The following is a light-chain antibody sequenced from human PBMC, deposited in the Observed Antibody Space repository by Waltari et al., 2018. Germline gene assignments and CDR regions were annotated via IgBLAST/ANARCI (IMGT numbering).Light chain of an antibody. CDR2: DVN. CDR3: SSYTTSSTYV. J-gene: IGLJ1*01. Sequence: QSALTQPASVSGSPGQSITISCTGTSSDIGAFKYVSWYQQHPGKAPKLIIYDVNSPRSRVSNQFSVSKSGNTASRTISGLQAEDEADYYCSSYTTSSTYVLGTGTKVTVL. V-gene: IGLV2-14*03. CDR1: SSDIGAFKY.